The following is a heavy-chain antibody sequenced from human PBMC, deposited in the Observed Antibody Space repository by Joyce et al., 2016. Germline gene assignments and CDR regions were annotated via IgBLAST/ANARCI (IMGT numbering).Heavy chain of an antibody. D-gene: IGHD3-3*01. V-gene: IGHV3-23*01. J-gene: IGHJ4*02. CDR3: ARDHDFWSGYYVGPFDY. Sequence: EVQLLDSGGGLVQPGGSLRLSCAASGFSFSSYAMSWVRQAPGKGLGWVSQINGSGGRTCYADSVKGRFTISRDNSKKTLYLQMNTLRAEDTAVYYCARDHDFWSGYYVGPFDYWGQGTLVTVSS. CDR1: GFSFSSYA. CDR2: INGSGGRT.